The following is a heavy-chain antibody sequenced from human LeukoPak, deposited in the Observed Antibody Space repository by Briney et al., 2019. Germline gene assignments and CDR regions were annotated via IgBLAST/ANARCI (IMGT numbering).Heavy chain of an antibody. D-gene: IGHD3-10*01. CDR1: GFTFSSYA. J-gene: IGHJ4*02. CDR3: ARVELFRALVYYFDY. CDR2: ISYDGSNK. Sequence: PGGSLRLSCAASGFTFSSYAMHWVRQAPGKGLEWVAVISYDGSNKYYADSVKGRFTISRDNSKNTLYLQMNSLRAEDTAVYYCARVELFRALVYYFDYWGQGTLVTVSS. V-gene: IGHV3-30-3*01.